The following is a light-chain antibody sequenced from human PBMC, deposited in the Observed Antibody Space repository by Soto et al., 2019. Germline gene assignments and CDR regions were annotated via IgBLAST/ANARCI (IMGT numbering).Light chain of an antibody. CDR3: QHYNSYSEA. CDR2: KAS. J-gene: IGKJ1*01. CDR1: QTVSSW. V-gene: IGKV1-5*03. Sequence: IHMTQPPCTLPASVGGPVSITCGTSQTVSSWLAWYQQKPGKAPKLLIYKASTIKSGVPSRFSGSGSGTEFTLTISSLQPDDFATYYCQHYNSYSEAFGQGTKVDIK.